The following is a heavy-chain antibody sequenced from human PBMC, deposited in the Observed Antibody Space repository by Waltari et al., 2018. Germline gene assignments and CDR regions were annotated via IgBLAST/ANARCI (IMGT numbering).Heavy chain of an antibody. Sequence: QLQLQESGPGLVKPSETLSLTCTVSGGSISSHSYYWGWIRQPPGTGLELIGGIYYRGSTYYNPSLKIRVTIAVDTSKNQFSRKLSSVTAADTAVYYCARQDGYSGSYFFDYWGQGTLVTVSS. CDR1: GGSISSHSYY. CDR3: ARQDGYSGSYFFDY. D-gene: IGHD1-26*01. J-gene: IGHJ4*02. CDR2: IYYRGST. V-gene: IGHV4-39*01.